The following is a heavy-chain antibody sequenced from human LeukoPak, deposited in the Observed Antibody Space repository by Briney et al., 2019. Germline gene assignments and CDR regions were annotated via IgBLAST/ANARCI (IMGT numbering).Heavy chain of an antibody. V-gene: IGHV4-59*01. J-gene: IGHJ4*02. CDR1: GGSISSYY. D-gene: IGHD3-10*01. CDR2: IYGSGST. CDR3: ARDPSYFGSGSYLDY. Sequence: PSETLSLTCTVSGGSISSYYWNWIRQPPGKGLEWIGYIYGSGSTTYNPSLKSRVTISVDTSKNQFSLELTSVTAADTAVYYCARDPSYFGSGSYLDYWGLGTLVTVSS.